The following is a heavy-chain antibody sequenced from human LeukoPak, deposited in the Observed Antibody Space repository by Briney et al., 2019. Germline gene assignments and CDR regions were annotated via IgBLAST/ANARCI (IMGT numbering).Heavy chain of an antibody. Sequence: GGSLRLSCAASGLTFTTYWMSSVREAPGQGLGWVANIKQAGREEYHVASVKGRFAIPIDNAKTSLFPQMISLRSEDQAVSYFARLPAYCSSTSCYYDYWGQGTLVTVSS. CDR2: IKQAGREE. J-gene: IGHJ4*02. CDR1: GLTFTTYW. D-gene: IGHD2-2*01. V-gene: IGHV3-7*01. CDR3: ARLPAYCSSTSCYYDY.